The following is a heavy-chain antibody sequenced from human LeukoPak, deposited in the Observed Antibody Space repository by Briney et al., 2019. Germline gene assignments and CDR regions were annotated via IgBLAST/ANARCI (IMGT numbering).Heavy chain of an antibody. CDR3: ATEGTIFGGEFDY. CDR2: VDPEDGET. CDR1: GYTSTDYY. J-gene: IGHJ4*02. Sequence: SCKVSGYTSTDYYMHWVQQAPGKGLEWMGLVDPEDGETIYAEKFQGRVTITADTSTDTAYMELSSLRSEDTAVYYCATEGTIFGGEFDYWGQGTLVTVSS. V-gene: IGHV1-69-2*01. D-gene: IGHD3-3*01.